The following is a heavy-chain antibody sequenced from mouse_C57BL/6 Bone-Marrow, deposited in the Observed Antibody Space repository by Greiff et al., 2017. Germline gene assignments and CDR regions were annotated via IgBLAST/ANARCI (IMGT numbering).Heavy chain of an antibody. CDR3: ARFPDYAMDY. CDR2: IDPSDSYT. Sequence: QQPGAELVMPGASVKLSCKASGYTFTSYWMHWVKQRPGQGLEWIGEIDPSDSYTNYNQKFKGKSTLTVDKSSSTAYMQLSSLTSEDSAVYYCARFPDYAMDYWGQGTSVTVSS. V-gene: IGHV1-69*01. J-gene: IGHJ4*01. D-gene: IGHD2-4*01. CDR1: GYTFTSYW.